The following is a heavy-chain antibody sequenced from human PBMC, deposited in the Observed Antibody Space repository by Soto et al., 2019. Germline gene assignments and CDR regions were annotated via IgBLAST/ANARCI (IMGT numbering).Heavy chain of an antibody. Sequence: QVQLVQSGAEVKKPGSSVKVSCKASGGTFSSYTISWVRQAPGQGLEWMGRIIPILGIANYAQKFQGRVTITADKSTSTAYMELSSLRSEDTAVYYCASRRYSSGWEDAFDIWGQGTMVPVSS. CDR3: ASRRYSSGWEDAFDI. D-gene: IGHD6-19*01. J-gene: IGHJ3*02. CDR1: GGTFSSYT. V-gene: IGHV1-69*02. CDR2: IIPILGIA.